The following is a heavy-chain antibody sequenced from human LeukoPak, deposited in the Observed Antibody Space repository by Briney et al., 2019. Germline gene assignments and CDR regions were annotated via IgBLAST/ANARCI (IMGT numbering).Heavy chain of an antibody. CDR2: ISYDGSNK. CDR3: ARGEWLLHAFDI. V-gene: IGHV3-30-3*01. J-gene: IGHJ3*02. CDR1: GFTFSSYA. D-gene: IGHD3-22*01. Sequence: GRSLRLSCAASGFTFSSYAMHWVRQAPGKGLEWVAVISYDGSNKYYADSVKGRFTISRDNSKNTLYLQMNSLRAEDTAVYYCARGEWLLHAFDIWGQGTLVIVSS.